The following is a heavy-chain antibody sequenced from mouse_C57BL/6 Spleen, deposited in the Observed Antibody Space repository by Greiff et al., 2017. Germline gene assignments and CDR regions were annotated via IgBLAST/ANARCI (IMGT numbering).Heavy chain of an antibody. Sequence: VMLQQSGPELVKPGASVKISCKASGYAFSSSWMNWVKQRPGKGLEWIGRIYPGDGDTNYNGKFKGKATLTADKSSSTAYMQLSSLTSEDSAVYFCATYYFDYWGQGTTLTVSS. CDR1: GYAFSSSW. J-gene: IGHJ2*01. CDR3: ATYYFDY. CDR2: IYPGDGDT. V-gene: IGHV1-82*01.